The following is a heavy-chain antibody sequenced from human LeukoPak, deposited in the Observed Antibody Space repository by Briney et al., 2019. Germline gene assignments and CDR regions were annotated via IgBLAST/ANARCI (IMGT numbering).Heavy chain of an antibody. CDR2: IYYSGST. CDR1: GGSISSYY. J-gene: IGHJ6*02. D-gene: IGHD3-10*01. Sequence: SETLSLTCTVSGGSISSYYWSWIRQPPGKGLEWIGYIYYSGSTNYNPSLKSRVTMSVDTSKNQFSLKLSSVTAADTAVYYCAREGRRDRDYYYYYGMDVWGQGTTVTVSS. V-gene: IGHV4-59*12. CDR3: AREGRRDRDYYYYYGMDV.